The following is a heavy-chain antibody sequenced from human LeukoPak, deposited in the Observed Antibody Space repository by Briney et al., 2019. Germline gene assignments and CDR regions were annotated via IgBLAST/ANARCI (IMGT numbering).Heavy chain of an antibody. Sequence: GGSLRLSCAASGFTSSSYGMHWVRQAPGKGLEWVAFIRYDGSNKYYADSVKGRFTISRDNSKNTLYLQMNSLRAEDTAVYYCAKDKTLYCGGDCLFDYWGQGTLVTVSS. D-gene: IGHD2-21*02. CDR2: IRYDGSNK. CDR1: GFTSSSYG. J-gene: IGHJ4*02. CDR3: AKDKTLYCGGDCLFDY. V-gene: IGHV3-30*02.